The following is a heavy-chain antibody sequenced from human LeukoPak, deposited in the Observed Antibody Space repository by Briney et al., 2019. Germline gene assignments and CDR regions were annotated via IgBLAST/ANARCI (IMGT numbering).Heavy chain of an antibody. CDR1: GFSFSTYA. D-gene: IGHD2/OR15-2a*01. CDR3: CNGSYLYYFHY. J-gene: IGHJ4*02. Sequence: GGSLRLSCAASGFSFSTYAMTWVRQAPRKGLEWVSAISGSGGSTYYADSVKGRFTISRDNSKNTLYLQMNSLRAEDTAVYYCCNGSYLYYFHYWGQGALVTVSS. CDR2: ISGSGGST. V-gene: IGHV3-23*01.